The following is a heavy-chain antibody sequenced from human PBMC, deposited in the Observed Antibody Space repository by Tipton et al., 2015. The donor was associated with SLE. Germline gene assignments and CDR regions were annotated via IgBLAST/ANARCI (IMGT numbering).Heavy chain of an antibody. Sequence: GSLRLSCAASGFTFSSYAMSWVRQAPGKGLEWVSAISGSGGSTYYADSVKGRFTISRDNSKNTFYLQMNSLRAEDSAVYYCARHSRNADYMDVWGKGTTVTVSS. CDR3: ARHSRNADYMDV. D-gene: IGHD3-22*01. CDR2: ISGSGGST. V-gene: IGHV3-23*01. CDR1: GFTFSSYA. J-gene: IGHJ6*03.